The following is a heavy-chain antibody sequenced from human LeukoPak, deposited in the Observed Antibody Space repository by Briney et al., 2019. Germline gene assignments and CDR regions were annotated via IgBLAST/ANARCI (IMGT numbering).Heavy chain of an antibody. V-gene: IGHV3-21*01. CDR1: GFTFSSYS. Sequence: PGGSLRLSCAASGFTFSSYSMNWVRQAPGKGLEWVSSISSSSSYIYYADSVKGRFTISRDNAKNSLYLQMNSLRAEDTAVYYCARDPGYCSSTSCYMGVGDYWGQGTLVTVSS. CDR3: ARDPGYCSSTSCYMGVGDY. CDR2: ISSSSSYI. J-gene: IGHJ4*02. D-gene: IGHD2-2*02.